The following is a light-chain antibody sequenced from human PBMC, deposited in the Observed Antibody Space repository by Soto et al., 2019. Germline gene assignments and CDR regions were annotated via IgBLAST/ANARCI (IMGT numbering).Light chain of an antibody. Sequence: EIVLTQSPGTLSLSPGERATLSCRASQSINNRYLACYQQKPGQAPRLLIYAASSRATGIPARFSGSGSGTDVTLTISRLEPEDFAVYYCQHFGSSPGFTFGPGTKVDIK. V-gene: IGKV3-20*01. CDR2: AAS. CDR1: QSINNRY. CDR3: QHFGSSPGFT. J-gene: IGKJ3*01.